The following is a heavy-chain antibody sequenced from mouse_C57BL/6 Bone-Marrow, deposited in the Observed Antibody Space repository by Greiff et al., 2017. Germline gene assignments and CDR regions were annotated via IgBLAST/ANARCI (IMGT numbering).Heavy chain of an antibody. J-gene: IGHJ2*01. CDR3: AYYYGSSYYFDY. Sequence: QVQLQQSGAELARPGASVKLSCKASGYTFTSYGISWVKQRTGQGLEWIGEIYPRSGNTYYNEKFKGKATLTADKSSSTAYMELRSLTSEDSAVYFCAYYYGSSYYFDYWGQGTTRTVSS. CDR2: IYPRSGNT. CDR1: GYTFTSYG. V-gene: IGHV1-81*01. D-gene: IGHD1-1*01.